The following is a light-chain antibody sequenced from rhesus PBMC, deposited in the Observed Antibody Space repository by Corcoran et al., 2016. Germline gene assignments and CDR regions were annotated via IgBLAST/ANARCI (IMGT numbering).Light chain of an antibody. Sequence: QSAPTQPPSVSGSPGQSVTISCTGTSSDIDSYNFVSWYQQHPGKAPKLMIYAVSGRPSGISDRFSGSKSGNTASLTISGLQAEDEADYFCCSYAGSYNYIFDVGTRLTVL. V-gene: IGLV2-23*03. J-gene: IGLJ1*01. CDR3: CSYAGSYNYI. CDR2: AVS. CDR1: SSDIDSYNF.